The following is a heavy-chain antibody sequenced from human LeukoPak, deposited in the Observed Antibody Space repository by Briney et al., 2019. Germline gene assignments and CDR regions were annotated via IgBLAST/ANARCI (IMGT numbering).Heavy chain of an antibody. V-gene: IGHV4-34*09. D-gene: IGHD5-24*01. CDR3: AKSREEIRGLDAFDI. J-gene: IGHJ3*02. CDR2: INHSGST. Sequence: SETLSLTCAVYGGSFSGYYWSWIRQPPGKGLEWIGEINHSGSTNYNPSLKSRVALSVDTSKNQFSLKLSSLTAADTAVYYCAKSREEIRGLDAFDIWGQGTMVTVSP. CDR1: GGSFSGYY.